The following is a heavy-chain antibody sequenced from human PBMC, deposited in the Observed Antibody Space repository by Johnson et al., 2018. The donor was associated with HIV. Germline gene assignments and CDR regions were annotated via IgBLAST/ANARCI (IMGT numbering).Heavy chain of an antibody. Sequence: QVQLVESGGGVVQPGRSLRLSCAASGFSFSSYGMHWVRQAPGKGLEWVAVISSDGSTKYYADSVKGRFPISRDNSKNTLYLQMNSLRAEDTAVYYCAKAREYDSTGHDAFDIWGQGTMVTVSS. CDR1: GFSFSSYG. CDR2: ISSDGSTK. J-gene: IGHJ3*02. V-gene: IGHV3-30*18. D-gene: IGHD3-22*01. CDR3: AKAREYDSTGHDAFDI.